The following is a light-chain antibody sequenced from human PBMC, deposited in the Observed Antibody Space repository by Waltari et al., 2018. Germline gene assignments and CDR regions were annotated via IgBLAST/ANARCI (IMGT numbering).Light chain of an antibody. CDR2: DVS. J-gene: IGLJ3*02. Sequence: QSALTQPAYVSGSPGQSITISCTGTSSDVGGYNYVSWYQQHPGKAPKLMIYDVSERPSGVSNHFSGSKSGNTASLTISGLQAEDEADYYCSSYTSSNTWVFGGGTKLTVL. CDR1: SSDVGGYNY. V-gene: IGLV2-14*01. CDR3: SSYTSSNTWV.